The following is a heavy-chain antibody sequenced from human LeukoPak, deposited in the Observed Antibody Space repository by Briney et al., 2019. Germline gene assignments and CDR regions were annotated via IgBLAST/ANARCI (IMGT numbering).Heavy chain of an antibody. D-gene: IGHD1-26*01. CDR2: IIPIFGTA. CDR3: AREEQWEGFDY. V-gene: IGHV1-69*06. CDR1: GGTFSSYA. J-gene: IGHJ4*02. Sequence: SVKVSCKASGGTFSSYAISWVRQAPGQGLEWMGGIIPIFGTANYAQKFQGRVTITADKSTSTAYMELSNLRSEDTAVYYCAREEQWEGFDYWGQGTLVTVSS.